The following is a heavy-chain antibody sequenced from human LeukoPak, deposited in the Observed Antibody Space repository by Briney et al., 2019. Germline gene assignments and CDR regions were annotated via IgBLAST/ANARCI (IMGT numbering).Heavy chain of an antibody. V-gene: IGHV1-18*01. D-gene: IGHD5-18*01. CDR1: GYTFTSYG. Sequence: ASVKLSCKASGYTFTSYGISWVRQAPAQGLEWMGWISAYNGNTNYAQKLQGRVTMTTYTSTRTAYMELRSMRSDDTAVYYCARDLDTSLSLWYFDLWGRGTLVTVSS. CDR2: ISAYNGNT. CDR3: ARDLDTSLSLWYFDL. J-gene: IGHJ2*01.